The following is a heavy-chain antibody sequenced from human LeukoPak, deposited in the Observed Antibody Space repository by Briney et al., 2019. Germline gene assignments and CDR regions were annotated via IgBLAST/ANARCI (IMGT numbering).Heavy chain of an antibody. Sequence: SETLSLTCAVYGGFFSGYYWSWVRQPPGKGLERIGEINHSGSTNYNPSLKSRVTISVDTSKNQFSLKLSSVTAADTAVYYCARGHYYDSSGYYVEDYWGQGTLVTVSS. CDR3: ARGHYYDSSGYYVEDY. V-gene: IGHV4-34*01. D-gene: IGHD3-22*01. CDR1: GGFFSGYY. J-gene: IGHJ4*02. CDR2: INHSGST.